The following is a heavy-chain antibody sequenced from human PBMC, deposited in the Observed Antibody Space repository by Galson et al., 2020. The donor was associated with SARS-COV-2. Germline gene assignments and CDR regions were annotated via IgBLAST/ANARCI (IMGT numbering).Heavy chain of an antibody. CDR1: GGSISSYY. J-gene: IGHJ6*02. D-gene: IGHD3-10*01. CDR3: ARSTYFMVRRMTNFGLDV. CDR2: ISDSGNT. Sequence: SETLSLTCSVSGGSISSYYWSWIRQPPGKGLEWIGYISDSGNTNYNPSLRSRVTISIDTPKNQFSLELSSVTAADTAVYYCARSTYFMVRRMTNFGLDVWGQGTTVTVSS. V-gene: IGHV4-59*01.